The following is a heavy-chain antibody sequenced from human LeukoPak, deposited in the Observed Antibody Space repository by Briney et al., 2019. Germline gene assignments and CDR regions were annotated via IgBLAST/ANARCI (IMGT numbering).Heavy chain of an antibody. V-gene: IGHV4-59*01. D-gene: IGHD6-19*01. J-gene: IGHJ4*02. CDR3: ARAGSGWSFDY. CDR1: GDSISSYY. Sequence: SETLSLTCSVSGDSISSYYWSWIRQPPGKGPEWIGYIYYSGSTNYNSSLKSRVTTSVDTSKNQISLNLSSVTAADTAVYYCARAGSGWSFDYWGQGTLVTVSS. CDR2: IYYSGST.